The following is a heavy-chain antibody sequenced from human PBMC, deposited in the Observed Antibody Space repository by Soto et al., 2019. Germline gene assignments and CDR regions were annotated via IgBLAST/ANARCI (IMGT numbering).Heavy chain of an antibody. CDR1: GASISDNY. CDR2: IYYSGST. D-gene: IGHD3-3*01. Sequence: SETLSLTCTLSGASISDNYWSWIRQPPGKGLEWIGSIYYSGSTNCNPSLKSRVTISVDTSKNQFSLKLSSVTAADTAVYYCARTPSTKYDFWSGYLFDAFDIWGQGTMVTVSS. J-gene: IGHJ3*02. V-gene: IGHV4-59*01. CDR3: ARTPSTKYDFWSGYLFDAFDI.